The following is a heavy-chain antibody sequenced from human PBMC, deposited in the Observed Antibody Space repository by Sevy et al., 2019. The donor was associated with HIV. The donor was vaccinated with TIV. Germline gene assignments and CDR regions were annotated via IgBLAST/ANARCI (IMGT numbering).Heavy chain of an antibody. J-gene: IGHJ3*02. Sequence: GGSLTLSCAASGFTFSDHYMDWVRQAPGKGLEWVGRTRNKANSYTTEYAASVKGRFTISRDDSKNSLYLQMNSLKTDDTAGYYGARDLGNAFDIWGQGTMVTVSS. CDR2: TRNKANSYTT. CDR1: GFTFSDHY. D-gene: IGHD3-16*01. V-gene: IGHV3-72*01. CDR3: ARDLGNAFDI.